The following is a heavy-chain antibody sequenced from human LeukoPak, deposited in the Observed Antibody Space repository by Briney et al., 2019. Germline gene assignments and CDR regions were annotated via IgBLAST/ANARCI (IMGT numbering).Heavy chain of an antibody. CDR3: VKGPLAPLYYMDV. V-gene: IGHV3-30*02. J-gene: IGHJ6*03. CDR2: IRYDGSNK. Sequence: GGSLRLSCAASGFTFSSYAMSWVRQAPGKGLEWVAFIRYDGSNKYYADSVKGRFTISRDNSKNTLYLQMNSLRAEDTAVYYCVKGPLAPLYYMDVWGKGTTVTVSS. CDR1: GFTFSSYA.